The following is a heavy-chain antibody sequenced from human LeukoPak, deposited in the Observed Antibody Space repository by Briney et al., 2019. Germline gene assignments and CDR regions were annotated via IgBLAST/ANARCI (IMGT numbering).Heavy chain of an antibody. D-gene: IGHD3-10*01. CDR2: ISSSSSYI. V-gene: IGHV3-21*01. CDR3: ASDGELILNFDY. Sequence: PGGSLRLSCAASGFTFSSYSMNWVRQAPGKGLEWVSSISSSSSYIYYADSVKGRFTISRDNAKNSLYLQMNSLRAEDTAVYYCASDGELILNFDYWGQGTLVTVSS. CDR1: GFTFSSYS. J-gene: IGHJ4*02.